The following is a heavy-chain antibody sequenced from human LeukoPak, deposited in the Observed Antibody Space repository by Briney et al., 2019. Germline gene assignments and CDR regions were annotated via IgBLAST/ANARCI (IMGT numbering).Heavy chain of an antibody. CDR2: INHSGST. CDR3: AGRSSRWLVFWVDP. J-gene: IGHJ5*02. V-gene: IGHV4-34*01. CDR1: GGSFSGYY. D-gene: IGHD6-13*01. Sequence: PSETLSLTCAVYGGSFSGYYWSWIRQPPGKGLEWIGEINHSGSTNYNPSLKSRVTISVDTSKNQFSLKLSSVTAADTAVYYCAGRSSRWLVFWVDPWGQGTPVTVSS.